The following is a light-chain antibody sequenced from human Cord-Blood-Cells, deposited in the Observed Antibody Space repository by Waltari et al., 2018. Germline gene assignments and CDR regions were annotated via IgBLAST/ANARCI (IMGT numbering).Light chain of an antibody. V-gene: IGKV1-8*01. J-gene: IGKJ4*01. CDR3: QQYYSYPLT. Sequence: AIRMTKSPSSLSASTGDRDTITCRASQGISSYLAWYQQKPGKAPKLLIYAASTLQSGVPSRFSGSGSGTDFTLTISCPQSEDFATYYCQQYYSYPLTFGGGTKVEIK. CDR2: AAS. CDR1: QGISSY.